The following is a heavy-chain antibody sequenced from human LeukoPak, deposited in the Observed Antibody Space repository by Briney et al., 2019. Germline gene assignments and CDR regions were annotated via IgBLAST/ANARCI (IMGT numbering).Heavy chain of an antibody. J-gene: IGHJ6*02. CDR1: GGSFSDYY. V-gene: IGHV4-34*01. Sequence: SETLSLTCAVYGGSFSDYYWSWIRQPPGKGLEWIGEINHSGSTNYNPSLKSRATISVDTSKNQFSLKLSSVTAADTAVYYCARPSQAAAAGKNYYYYYGMDVWGQGTTVTVSS. CDR3: ARPSQAAAAGKNYYYYYGMDV. D-gene: IGHD6-13*01. CDR2: INHSGST.